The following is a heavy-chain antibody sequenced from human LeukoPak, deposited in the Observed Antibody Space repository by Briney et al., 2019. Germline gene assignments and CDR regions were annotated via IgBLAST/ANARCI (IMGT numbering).Heavy chain of an antibody. D-gene: IGHD2-15*01. V-gene: IGHV3-30*02. CDR3: AKEGVVAAKGNPFDP. CDR2: IRYDGTNE. Sequence: GGSLRLSCAASGFTFSHYGMYWVRQAPGKGLEWVAFIRYDGTNEYNAAVKGRFTVSRDNSKNTLYLQMNSLRAEDTAVYYCAKEGVVAAKGNPFDPWGQGTLVTVSS. CDR1: GFTFSHYG. J-gene: IGHJ5*02.